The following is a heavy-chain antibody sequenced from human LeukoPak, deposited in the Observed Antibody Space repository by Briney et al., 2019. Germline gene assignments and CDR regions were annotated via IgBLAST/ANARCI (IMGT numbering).Heavy chain of an antibody. J-gene: IGHJ4*02. D-gene: IGHD4-17*01. Sequence: GGSLRLSCAASGFTFDDYAMHWVRQAPGKGLEWVSGINWNSGNIGYADSVKGRFTISRDNAKNSLYLQMNSLRAEDTALYYCATGGSTVTTLVDYWGQGTLVTVSS. CDR2: INWNSGNI. CDR1: GFTFDDYA. CDR3: ATGGSTVTTLVDY. V-gene: IGHV3-9*01.